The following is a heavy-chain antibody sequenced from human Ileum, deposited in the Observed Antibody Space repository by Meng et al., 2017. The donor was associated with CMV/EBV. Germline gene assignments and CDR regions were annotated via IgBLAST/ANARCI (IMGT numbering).Heavy chain of an antibody. J-gene: IGHJ4*02. V-gene: IGHV3-11*04. CDR1: FTFSDYS. Sequence: FTFSDYSMSWIRQAPGKGLEWVSYISSSGSTIYYADSVKGRFTISRDNAKNSLYLQMNSLRAEDTAVYYCARVNLITGTTWGYYFDYWGQGTLVTVSS. CDR3: ARVNLITGTTWGYYFDY. CDR2: ISSSGSTI. D-gene: IGHD1-7*01.